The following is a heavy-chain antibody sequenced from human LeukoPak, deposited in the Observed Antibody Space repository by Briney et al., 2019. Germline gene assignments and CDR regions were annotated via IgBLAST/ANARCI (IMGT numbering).Heavy chain of an antibody. CDR3: AKGKSGYSYGVSDY. D-gene: IGHD5-18*01. V-gene: IGHV3-30*02. CDR2: IRYDGSNK. J-gene: IGHJ4*02. CDR1: GFTFSSYG. Sequence: GSLRLSCAASGFTFSSYGMHWVRQAPGKGLEWVAFIRYDGSNKYYADSVKGRFTISRDNSKNTLYLQMNSLRAEDTAVYYCAKGKSGYSYGVSDYWGQGTLVTVSS.